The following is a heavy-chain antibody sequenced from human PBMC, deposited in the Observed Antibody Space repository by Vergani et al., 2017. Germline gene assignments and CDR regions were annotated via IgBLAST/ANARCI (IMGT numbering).Heavy chain of an antibody. CDR2: IIPIFGTA. Sequence: QVQLVQSGAEVKKPGSSVKVSCKASGGTFSSYAISWVRQAPGQGLEWMGGIIPIFGTANYAQKFQGRVTITADESTSTAYMELSSLRSDDTAVYYCARERYNWNGIPKIFDYWGQGTLVTVSS. D-gene: IGHD1-1*01. CDR3: ARERYNWNGIPKIFDY. J-gene: IGHJ4*02. CDR1: GGTFSSYA. V-gene: IGHV1-69*01.